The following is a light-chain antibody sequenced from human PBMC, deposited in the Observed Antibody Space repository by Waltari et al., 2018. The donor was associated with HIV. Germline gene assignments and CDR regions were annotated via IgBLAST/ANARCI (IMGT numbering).Light chain of an antibody. J-gene: IGKJ2*01. CDR3: QLYEASPPMYT. V-gene: IGKV3-20*01. CDR1: QTINSNY. CDR2: DSS. Sequence: EPVLTQSPGTLSLSSVERATFSCRASQTINSNYIAWYQHKSGLPPRRLIYDSSTRAAGSPDRFSGGGSGTDFTLTISRLEPEDFAMYFCQLYEASPPMYTFGQGTRLEV.